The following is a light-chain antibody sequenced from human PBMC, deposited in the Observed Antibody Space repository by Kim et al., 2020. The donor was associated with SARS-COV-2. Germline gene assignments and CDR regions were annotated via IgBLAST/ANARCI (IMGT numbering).Light chain of an antibody. V-gene: IGLV1-51*01. J-gene: IGLJ3*02. CDR3: GTWDNTLNAWV. Sequence: GQKVTTSCSGNSSNVGYNFVSWYLQVPGTVPKLVIYDNSKRPSGIPDRFSGSRSGSSATLGITGLHTGDEAQYYCGTWDNTLNAWVFGGGTQLTVL. CDR2: DNS. CDR1: SSNVGYNF.